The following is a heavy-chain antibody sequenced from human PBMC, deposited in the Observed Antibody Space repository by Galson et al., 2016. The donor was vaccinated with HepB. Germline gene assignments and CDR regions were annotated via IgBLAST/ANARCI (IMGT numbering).Heavy chain of an antibody. Sequence: SETLSLTCTVSGDSISSNYWSWIRQPPGKGLEWIAFNSYSGGSNYNPSLRSRVTFSLDTSNNQFSLKLNSVTAADTAVYYCVRHHTIPRGASQIWGQGTLVVVSS. J-gene: IGHJ3*02. CDR3: VRHHTIPRGASQI. V-gene: IGHV4-59*01. CDR1: GDSISSNY. CDR2: NSYSGGS. D-gene: IGHD2-2*02.